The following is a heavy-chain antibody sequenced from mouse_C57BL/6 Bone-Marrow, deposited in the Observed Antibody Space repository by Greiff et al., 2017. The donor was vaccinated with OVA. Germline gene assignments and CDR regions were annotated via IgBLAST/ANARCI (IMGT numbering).Heavy chain of an antibody. J-gene: IGHJ4*01. CDR2: IHPNSGST. Sequence: QVQLQQPGAELVKPGASVKLSCKASGYTFTSYWMHWVKQRPGQGLEWIGMIHPNSGSTNYNEKFKSKATLTVDKSSSTAYMQLSSLTSEDSAVYYGARPSTRVTARGNDAMDYWGQGTSVTVSS. CDR3: ARPSTRVTARGNDAMDY. D-gene: IGHD2-2*01. V-gene: IGHV1-64*01. CDR1: GYTFTSYW.